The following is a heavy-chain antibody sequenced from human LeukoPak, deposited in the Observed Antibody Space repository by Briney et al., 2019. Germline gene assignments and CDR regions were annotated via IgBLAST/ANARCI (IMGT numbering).Heavy chain of an antibody. Sequence: GGSLRLSCAASGFTFGSYAMTWARQAPGKGLEWVSAISGSGGSTYYADSVKGRFTISRDNSKNTLYLQMNSLRAEDTAVYYCAKVGSSSWSFDYWGQGTLVTVSS. D-gene: IGHD6-13*01. V-gene: IGHV3-23*01. J-gene: IGHJ4*02. CDR1: GFTFGSYA. CDR3: AKVGSSSWSFDY. CDR2: ISGSGGST.